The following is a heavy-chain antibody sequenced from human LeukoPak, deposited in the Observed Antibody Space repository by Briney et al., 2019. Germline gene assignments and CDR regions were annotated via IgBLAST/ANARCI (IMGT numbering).Heavy chain of an antibody. Sequence: GGSLRLSCAASGFTFSSYAMHWVRQAPGKGLEWVAVISYDGSNKYYADSVKGRFTISRDNSKNTLYLQMNSLRAEDTAVYYCASHKGSGIVATITGRGWFDPWGQGTLVTVYS. D-gene: IGHD5-12*01. CDR2: ISYDGSNK. J-gene: IGHJ5*02. V-gene: IGHV3-30*04. CDR3: ASHKGSGIVATITGRGWFDP. CDR1: GFTFSSYA.